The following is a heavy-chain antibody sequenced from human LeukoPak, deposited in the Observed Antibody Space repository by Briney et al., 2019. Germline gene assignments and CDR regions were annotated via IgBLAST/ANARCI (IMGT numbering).Heavy chain of an antibody. CDR2: ITPNNVNT. J-gene: IGHJ6*03. CDR3: ARGLDRDPWFYYYYYYMDV. V-gene: IGHV1-8*03. Sequence: GASVKSSCKASGNTFTSYVISWVRQAPGQGLKWMGWITPNNVNTGYAQKFQGRVTITRNTSISTAYMELSSLRSEDTAVYYCARGLDRDPWFYYYYYYMDVWGKGTTVTVSS. D-gene: IGHD3-9*01. CDR1: GNTFTSYV.